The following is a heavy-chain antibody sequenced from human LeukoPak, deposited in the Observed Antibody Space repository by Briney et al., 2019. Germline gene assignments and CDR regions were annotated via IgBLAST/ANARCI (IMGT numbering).Heavy chain of an antibody. Sequence: GGSLRLSCAASGFTFSSYAMHWVRQAPGKGLEWVAVISYDGSNKYYADSVKGRFTISRDNSKNTLYLQMNSLRAEDTAVYYCASGHYSDTPRVFDYWGQGTLVTVSS. CDR2: ISYDGSNK. CDR3: ASGHYSDTPRVFDY. D-gene: IGHD2-15*01. CDR1: GFTFSSYA. J-gene: IGHJ4*02. V-gene: IGHV3-30*01.